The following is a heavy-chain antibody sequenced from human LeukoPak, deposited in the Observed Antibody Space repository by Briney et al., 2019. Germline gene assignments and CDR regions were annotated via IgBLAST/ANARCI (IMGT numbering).Heavy chain of an antibody. J-gene: IGHJ4*02. CDR1: GGSISSSSCY. V-gene: IGHV4-39*06. CDR2: IYYSGST. Sequence: SETLSLTCTVSGGSISSSSCYWGWSRQPPGKGLEWSGSIYYSGSTYDPPPLKRRVTISVDTSKHQFALQLSSVNAADTAVYYCATADSSGLSYWGQGTLVTVSS. D-gene: IGHD3-22*01. CDR3: ATADSSGLSY.